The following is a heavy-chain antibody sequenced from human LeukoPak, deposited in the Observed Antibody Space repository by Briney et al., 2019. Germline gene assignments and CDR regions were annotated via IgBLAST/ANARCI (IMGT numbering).Heavy chain of an antibody. D-gene: IGHD3-10*01. CDR2: IYPDDSHT. CDR3: ARHPLGGYFGSVSPDY. Sequence: GESLKISCKGSGYSFTTYWIGWVRQMPGRGLEWMGIIYPDDSHTRYSPSFQGQVTISADKSISTAYLQWSSLKDSDTAMYYCARHPLGGYFGSVSPDYWGQGTLVTVSS. CDR1: GYSFTTYW. V-gene: IGHV5-51*01. J-gene: IGHJ4*02.